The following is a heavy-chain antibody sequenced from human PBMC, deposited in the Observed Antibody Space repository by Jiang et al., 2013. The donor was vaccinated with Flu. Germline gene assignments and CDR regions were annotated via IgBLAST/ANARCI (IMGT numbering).Heavy chain of an antibody. D-gene: IGHD3-16*01. CDR3: ARHVFGEGYVD. CDR2: VHYSVNT. V-gene: IGHV4-59*08. Sequence: GPGLVKPSETLSLTCTVSGGSTSVDYWNWVRQPPGKGLEWIGNVHYSVNTIYNSSLKSRVTITSDTAKNEFSLSLTSVTAADTAIYYCARHVFGEGYVDWGQGTLVIVSS. CDR1: GGSTSVDY. J-gene: IGHJ4*02.